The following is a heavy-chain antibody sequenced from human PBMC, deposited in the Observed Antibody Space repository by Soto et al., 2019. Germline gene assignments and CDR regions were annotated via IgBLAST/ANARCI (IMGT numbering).Heavy chain of an antibody. Sequence: PSETLSLTCAVSGGSISSGGYSWNWIPQPPGKSQEWIGYIYHSGSTLYKPYPKSRATISIDKSKNQFSLRLSSVSAADTAVYYCARDSLTGNYFDPWGQG. CDR1: GGSISSGGYS. CDR3: ARDSLTGNYFDP. J-gene: IGHJ5*02. D-gene: IGHD1-7*01. V-gene: IGHV4-30-2*01. CDR2: IYHSGST.